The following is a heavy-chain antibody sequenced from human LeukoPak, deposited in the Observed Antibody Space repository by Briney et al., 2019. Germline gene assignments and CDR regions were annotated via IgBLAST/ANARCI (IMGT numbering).Heavy chain of an antibody. CDR1: GFTFSTYW. D-gene: IGHD5/OR15-5a*01. CDR2: INTDGSSA. V-gene: IGHV3-74*01. J-gene: IGHJ4*02. Sequence: GGSLRRYCAASGFTFSTYWMHWVRQAPGKGLVWVSHINTDGSSATYADSVKGRFTISRDNAKNTLYLQMNGLRPEDTAVYYCARDVLRRGQGILVTVSS. CDR3: ARDVLR.